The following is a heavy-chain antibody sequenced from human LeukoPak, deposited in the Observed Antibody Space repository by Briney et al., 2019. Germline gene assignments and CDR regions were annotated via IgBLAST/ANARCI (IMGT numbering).Heavy chain of an antibody. D-gene: IGHD3-10*01. Sequence: PSETLSLTCTVSGGSISSSSYYWGWIRQPAGKGLEWIGRTYTSGSTNYNPSLKSRVTISVDTSKNQFSLKLSSVTAADTAVYYCARDLFGSGSYSRWFDPWGQGTLVTVSS. J-gene: IGHJ5*02. V-gene: IGHV4-61*02. CDR2: TYTSGST. CDR3: ARDLFGSGSYSRWFDP. CDR1: GGSISSSSYY.